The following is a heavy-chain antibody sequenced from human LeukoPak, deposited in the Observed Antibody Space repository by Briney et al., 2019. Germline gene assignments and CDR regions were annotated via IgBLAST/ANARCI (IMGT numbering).Heavy chain of an antibody. CDR3: ANTIAAAGTGVY. D-gene: IGHD6-13*01. J-gene: IGHJ4*02. CDR1: GFTFSSYA. Sequence: GGSLRLSCAASGFTFSSYAMSWVRQAPGKGLEWVSAISGSGGSTYYADSVKGRFTISRDNSKNTLYLQMNSLRAEDAAVYYCANTIAAAGTGVYWGQGTLVTVSS. V-gene: IGHV3-23*01. CDR2: ISGSGGST.